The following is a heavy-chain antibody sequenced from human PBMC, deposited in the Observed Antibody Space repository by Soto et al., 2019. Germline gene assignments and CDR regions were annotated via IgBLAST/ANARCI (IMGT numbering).Heavy chain of an antibody. V-gene: IGHV1-69*06. D-gene: IGHD3-22*01. J-gene: IGHJ3*02. CDR1: GGTFSSYA. CDR3: ASDTPRTYYYDSSGAFDT. Sequence: SVKVSCKASGGTFSSYAISWVRQAPGQGLEWMGGIIPIFGTANYAQKFQGRVTITADKSTSTAYMELSSLRSEDTAVYYCASDTPRTYYYDSSGAFDTWGQGTMVTVSS. CDR2: IIPIFGTA.